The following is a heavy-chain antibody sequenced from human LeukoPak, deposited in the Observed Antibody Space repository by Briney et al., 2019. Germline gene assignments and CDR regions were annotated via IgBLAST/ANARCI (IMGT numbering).Heavy chain of an antibody. CDR1: GFTFSSYA. Sequence: GGSLRLSCAASGFTFSSYAMIWVRQAPGKGLEWVSAISGSCGSTYYADSVKGRFTITRDNSKNTLYLQRNSLRAEDTAVYYCAKDPRWAYYDILTGYNFDYWGQGTLVTVSS. V-gene: IGHV3-23*01. J-gene: IGHJ4*02. D-gene: IGHD3-9*01. CDR2: ISGSCGST. CDR3: AKDPRWAYYDILTGYNFDY.